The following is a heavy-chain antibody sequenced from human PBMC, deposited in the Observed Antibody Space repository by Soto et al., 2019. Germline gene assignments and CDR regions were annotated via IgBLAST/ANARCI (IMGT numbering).Heavy chain of an antibody. V-gene: IGHV1-18*01. J-gene: IGHJ4*02. CDR2: ISAYNGNT. CDR3: ARDLVPGYTGFSDY. Sequence: QVQLVQSGAEVKKPGASVKVSCKTSGYTFSNYGINWVRQAPGQGLEWMGWISAYNGNTNFAQKLQGRAPLTTDTSSTTAYMELRSLTSDDTAVYYCARDLVPGYTGFSDYWGQGTLVTVSS. D-gene: IGHD5-12*01. CDR1: GYTFSNYG.